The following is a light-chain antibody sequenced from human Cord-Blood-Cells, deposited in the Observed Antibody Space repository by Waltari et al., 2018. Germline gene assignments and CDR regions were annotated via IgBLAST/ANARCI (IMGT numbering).Light chain of an antibody. CDR1: RSDVGSFNL. J-gene: IGLJ2*01. V-gene: IGLV2-23*01. Sequence: QSALPQSASVSGSPGQSITISCTGTRSDVGSFNLVSCYQQHPGKAPKLMIYEGSKRPSGVSNRFSGSKSGNTASLTISGLQAEDEADYYCCSYAGSVVFGGGTKLTVL. CDR3: CSYAGSVV. CDR2: EGS.